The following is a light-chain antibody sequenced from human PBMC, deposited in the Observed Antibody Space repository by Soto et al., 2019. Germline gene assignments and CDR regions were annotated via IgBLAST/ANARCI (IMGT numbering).Light chain of an antibody. J-gene: IGLJ1*01. CDR3: SSYTDSGNYV. CDR2: QVT. Sequence: QSALTQPASVSGSPGQSITISCTGTSSDLAIYNYVSWYQQQPGKAPKLMIYQVTNRPSGVSNRFSGSRSGNTASLTISGLQAEDEADYYCSSYTDSGNYVFGTGTQLTVL. CDR1: SSDLAIYNY. V-gene: IGLV2-14*01.